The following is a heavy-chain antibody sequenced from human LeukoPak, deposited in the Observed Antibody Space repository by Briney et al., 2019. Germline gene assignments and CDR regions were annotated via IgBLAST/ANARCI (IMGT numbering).Heavy chain of an antibody. CDR3: ARHAWVGRTGFDY. V-gene: IGHV4-39*01. Sequence: SETLSLTCIVSGGSITSRSFYWGWLRQPPGKGLEWSGSIYYSGTTHYNPSLKRRATLSVDTSKNQFSLNLSSVTAPDTAVYYCARHAWVGRTGFDYWGRGTLVTVSS. D-gene: IGHD2-8*02. CDR2: IYYSGTT. CDR1: GGSITSRSFY. J-gene: IGHJ4*02.